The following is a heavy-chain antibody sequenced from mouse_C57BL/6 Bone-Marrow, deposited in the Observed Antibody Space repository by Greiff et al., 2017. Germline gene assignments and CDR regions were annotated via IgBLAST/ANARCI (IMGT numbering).Heavy chain of an antibody. CDR3: ARGCWDGAMDY. V-gene: IGHV1-80*01. Sequence: QVHVKQSGAELVKPGASVKISCKASGYAFSSYWMNWVKQRPGKGLEWIGQIYPGGGDTNYNGKFKGKATLTADKSSSTAYMQLSSLTSEDSAVYFCARGCWDGAMDYWGQGTSVTVSS. J-gene: IGHJ4*01. D-gene: IGHD4-1*01. CDR2: IYPGGGDT. CDR1: GYAFSSYW.